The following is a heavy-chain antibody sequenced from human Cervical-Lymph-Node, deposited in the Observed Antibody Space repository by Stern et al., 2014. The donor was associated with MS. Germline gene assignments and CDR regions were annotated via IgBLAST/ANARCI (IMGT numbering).Heavy chain of an antibody. Sequence: VQLVESETEVKKPGASVKVSCKSSGYPFTKYYMHWVRQDPGQGLEWMGVITPSSGSTNYAQKFQGRVTMTSDTSTNTVYMELNSLRSADTAVYYCARGVDYGGNFFDYWGQGTLVTVSS. CDR3: ARGVDYGGNFFDY. CDR1: GYPFTKYY. J-gene: IGHJ4*02. CDR2: ITPSSGST. D-gene: IGHD4-23*01. V-gene: IGHV1-46*01.